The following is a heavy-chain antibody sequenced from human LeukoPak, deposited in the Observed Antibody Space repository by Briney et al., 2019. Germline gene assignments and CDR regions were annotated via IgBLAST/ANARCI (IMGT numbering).Heavy chain of an antibody. J-gene: IGHJ4*02. CDR1: GGSISTYY. D-gene: IGHD2-2*01. CDR3: ARVVGRYCSSTSCYIDY. Sequence: SETLSLTCTVSGGSISTYYWSWLRQPPGKGLEWIGYIYDSGSTNYNPSLKSRVTISEDTSKRQFSLNLRSVAAADTAVYYCARVVGRYCSSTSCYIDYWGQGTLVTVSS. V-gene: IGHV4-59*01. CDR2: IYDSGST.